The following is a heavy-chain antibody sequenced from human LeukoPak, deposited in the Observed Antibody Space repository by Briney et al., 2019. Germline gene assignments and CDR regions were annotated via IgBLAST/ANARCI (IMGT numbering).Heavy chain of an antibody. V-gene: IGHV4-59*08. CDR2: FYYSGSN. J-gene: IGHJ4*02. CDR1: GGSISINY. D-gene: IGHD3-9*01. CDR3: ARHEGVTGYYPLDY. Sequence: SETLSLTCTVSGGSISINYWSCMRQPPGKAREGIGYFYYSGSNTYNPSLKSRVTISVDTSKNQFSLKLSSVTAADTAIYYCARHEGVTGYYPLDYWGQGTLVTVSS.